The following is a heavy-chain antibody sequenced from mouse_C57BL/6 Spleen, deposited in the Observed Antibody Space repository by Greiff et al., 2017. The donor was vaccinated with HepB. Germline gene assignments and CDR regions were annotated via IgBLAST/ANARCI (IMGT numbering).Heavy chain of an antibody. CDR1: GYTFTSYW. D-gene: IGHD1-1*01. CDR2: IDPSDSDT. CDR3: ARWYYGNYFDY. J-gene: IGHJ2*01. Sequence: QVQLQQPGAELVRPGSSVKLSCKASGYTFTSYWMHWVKQRPIQGLEWIGNIDPSDSDTHYNQKFKDKATLTVDKSSSTAYMQLSSLTSEDSAVYCCARWYYGNYFDYWGQGTTLTVSS. V-gene: IGHV1-52*01.